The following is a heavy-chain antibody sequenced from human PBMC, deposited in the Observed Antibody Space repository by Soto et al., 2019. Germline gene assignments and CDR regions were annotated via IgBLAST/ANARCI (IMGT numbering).Heavy chain of an antibody. CDR3: ARIATVGSMGFELARDY. Sequence: TISNYDVSWVSQTTGKGLEWVSSISETGDTTNYVDSVKGRFIISRDNSKNTLSLLMTSLRTEDMATYYCARIATVGSMGFELARDYWGQGIPVTVSS. CDR1: TISNYD. J-gene: IGHJ4*02. V-gene: IGHV3-23*01. CDR2: ISETGDTT. D-gene: IGHD2-8*02.